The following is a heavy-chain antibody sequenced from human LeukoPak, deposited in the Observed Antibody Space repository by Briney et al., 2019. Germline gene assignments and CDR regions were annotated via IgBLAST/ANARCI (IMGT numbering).Heavy chain of an antibody. CDR2: FDPEDGET. V-gene: IGHV1-24*01. Sequence: ASVKVSCKASGYTFTGYYMHWVRQAPGKGLEWMGGFDPEDGETIYAQKFQGRVTMTEDTSTDTAYMELSSLRSEDTAVYYCATLSTPPVGFDPWGQGTLVTVSS. CDR1: GYTFTGYY. J-gene: IGHJ5*02. D-gene: IGHD1-26*01. CDR3: ATLSTPPVGFDP.